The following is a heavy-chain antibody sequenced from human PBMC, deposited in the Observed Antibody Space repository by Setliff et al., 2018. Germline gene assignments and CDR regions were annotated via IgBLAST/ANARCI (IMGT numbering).Heavy chain of an antibody. CDR3: TRNFLGWLARF. V-gene: IGHV4-4*07. J-gene: IGHJ4*02. CDR2: IYSDENT. D-gene: IGHD6-19*01. Sequence: PSETLSLTCTVSGGSISSYYWSWIRQPAGKGLEWIGHIYSDENTDYNPSLKSRVTMSADTSKNQFSLKLKSVTAADTAVYYCTRNFLGWLARFWGRGTLVTVSS. CDR1: GGSISSYY.